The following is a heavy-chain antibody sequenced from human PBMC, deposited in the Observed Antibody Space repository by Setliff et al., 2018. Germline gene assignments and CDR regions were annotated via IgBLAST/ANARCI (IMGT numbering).Heavy chain of an antibody. CDR3: ARAKGTTMATQYFDY. CDR2: IDWDGAK. Sequence: SGPTLVNPPQTLTLTCTFSGFSLSTSAMCVGWIRQPPGKALEWLARIDWDGAKYYNSSLRTRLTISRDTSKNSLYLQLNSLRAEDTAVYYCARAKGTTMATQYFDYWGQGTLVTVSS. J-gene: IGHJ4*02. D-gene: IGHD3-10*01. CDR1: GFSLSTSAMC. V-gene: IGHV2-70*02.